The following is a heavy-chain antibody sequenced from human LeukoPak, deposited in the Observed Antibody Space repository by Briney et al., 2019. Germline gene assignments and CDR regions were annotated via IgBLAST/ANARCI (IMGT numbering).Heavy chain of an antibody. CDR3: ARAYSSSWYRFDP. D-gene: IGHD6-13*01. V-gene: IGHV5-51*01. CDR1: GYSFTNFW. J-gene: IGHJ5*02. Sequence: GESLKISCKGSGYSFTNFWIGWVRQMPGRGLEWMGVIYPGDSDTRYGPSFQGRVTMSADKSISTAYLQWSSLRASDTAIYYCARAYSSSWYRFDPWGQGTLVTVSS. CDR2: IYPGDSDT.